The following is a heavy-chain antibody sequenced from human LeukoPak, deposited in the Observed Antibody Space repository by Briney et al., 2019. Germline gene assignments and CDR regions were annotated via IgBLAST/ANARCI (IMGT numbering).Heavy chain of an antibody. V-gene: IGHV4-34*01. D-gene: IGHD6-19*01. CDR2: INHSGST. CDR1: GGSFSGYY. CDR3: ARVRAGNYYYYYYMDV. J-gene: IGHJ6*03. Sequence: SETLSLTCAVYGGSFSGYYWSWIRQPPGKGPEWIGEINHSGSTNYNPSLKSRVTISVDTSKNQFSLKLSSVAAADTAVYYCARVRAGNYYYYYYMDVWGKGTTVTVSS.